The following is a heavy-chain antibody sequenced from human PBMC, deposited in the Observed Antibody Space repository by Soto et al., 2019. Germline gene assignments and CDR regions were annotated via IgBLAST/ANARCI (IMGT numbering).Heavy chain of an antibody. V-gene: IGHV4-59*01. CDR1: GGSIRGYY. Sequence: SETLSLTCTVSGGSIRGYYWTWIRQPPGKGLEWIGYVNYRGSTNYNPSRKSRVTMSIDTSKNQFPLRLTSVHAADTAGYYCARSGDSHGFTDYWGQGMMVTVSS. J-gene: IGHJ4*02. D-gene: IGHD5-18*01. CDR2: VNYRGST. CDR3: ARSGDSHGFTDY.